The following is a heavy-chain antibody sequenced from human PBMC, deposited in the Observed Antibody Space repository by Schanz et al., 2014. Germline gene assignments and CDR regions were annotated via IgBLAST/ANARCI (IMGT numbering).Heavy chain of an antibody. CDR2: IDGKSTTV. CDR1: GFSFSSYS. Sequence: EADLVESGGGLIQRGESLRLSCSASGFSFSSYSMNWVRQAPGKGLEWLSYIDGKSTTVYYADSVKGRFTISRDNAKNSLYLQMNSLRAGDTAVYYCARGTDWSLHYWGQGALVTVSS. D-gene: IGHD1-1*01. CDR3: ARGTDWSLHY. V-gene: IGHV3-48*04. J-gene: IGHJ4*02.